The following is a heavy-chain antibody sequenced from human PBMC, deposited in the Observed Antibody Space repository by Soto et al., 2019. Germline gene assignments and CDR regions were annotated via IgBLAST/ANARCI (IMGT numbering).Heavy chain of an antibody. CDR1: GDSISDSSHY. Sequence: SETLSLTCIFSGDSISDSSHYWGWIRQPPGKGLEWIGNMYYSGSTYYTPSLKSRVTISVDTSKKQFSLKLCSVTAADTAVYYCATMVIAGTTPYYFDNWGQGTLVTVSS. CDR3: ATMVIAGTTPYYFDN. J-gene: IGHJ4*02. V-gene: IGHV4-39*01. CDR2: MYYSGST. D-gene: IGHD3-22*01.